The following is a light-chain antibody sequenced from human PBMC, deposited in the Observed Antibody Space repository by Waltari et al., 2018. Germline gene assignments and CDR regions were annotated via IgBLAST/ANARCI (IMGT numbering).Light chain of an antibody. J-gene: IGLJ3*02. Sequence: QSALTPPASVSGSPGQSITISCTAATNHIISDNHVSWYQQHPGKAPKVMIYDVDNRPSGVSHRFSGSRSGNTASLIISGLQAEDEADYYCSSYTSSSTWVFGGGTKLTVL. CDR2: DVD. V-gene: IGLV2-14*03. CDR1: TNHIISDNH. CDR3: SSYTSSSTWV.